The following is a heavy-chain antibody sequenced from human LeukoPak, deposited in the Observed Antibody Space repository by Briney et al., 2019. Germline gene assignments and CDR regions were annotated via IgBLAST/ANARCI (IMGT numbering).Heavy chain of an antibody. Sequence: ASVKVSCKASGGTFSSYAISWVRQAPGQGLEWMGGIIPIFGTANYAQRFQGRVTITADESTSTAYMELSSLRSEDTAVYYCAREGGFSGAAGHYWGQGTLVTVSS. CDR2: IIPIFGTA. CDR3: AREGGFSGAAGHY. J-gene: IGHJ4*02. V-gene: IGHV1-69*13. CDR1: GGTFSSYA. D-gene: IGHD6-13*01.